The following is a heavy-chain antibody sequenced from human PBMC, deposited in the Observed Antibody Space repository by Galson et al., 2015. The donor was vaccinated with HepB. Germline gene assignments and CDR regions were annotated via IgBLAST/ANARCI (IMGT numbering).Heavy chain of an antibody. CDR3: AKDSVSGSYLPTYFDT. Sequence: SLRLSCAASGFNFRSHVMTWVRQAPGKGLEWVSSLSGSGAITYYADSVKGRFTISRDNSQNRIFLHMNRLRAEDTAFYYCAKDSVSGSYLPTYFDTWGQGTLVTVSS. V-gene: IGHV3-23*01. CDR2: LSGSGAIT. D-gene: IGHD1-26*01. CDR1: GFNFRSHV. J-gene: IGHJ4*02.